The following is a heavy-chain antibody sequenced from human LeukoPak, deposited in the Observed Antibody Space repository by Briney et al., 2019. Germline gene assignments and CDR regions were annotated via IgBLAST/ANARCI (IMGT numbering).Heavy chain of an antibody. V-gene: IGHV1-2*02. D-gene: IGHD3-10*01. CDR1: GYTFTDYY. CDR3: ARNLITMVRGVTNY. J-gene: IGHJ4*02. CDR2: INPNSGGT. Sequence: ASVKVSCKASGYTFTDYYMHWVRQAPGQGLEWMGWINPNSGGTNYAQKFQGRVTMTRDTSISTAYMELSRLRSDDTAVYYCARNLITMVRGVTNYWGQGTLVTVSS.